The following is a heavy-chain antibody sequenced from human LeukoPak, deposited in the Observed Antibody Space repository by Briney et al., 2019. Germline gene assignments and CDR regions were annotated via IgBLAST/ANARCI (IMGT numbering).Heavy chain of an antibody. CDR1: GYTFTGYY. D-gene: IGHD3-22*01. V-gene: IGHV1-2*02. CDR2: INPNSGGT. J-gene: IGHJ4*02. Sequence: EASVKVSCKASGYTFTGYYMHWVRQAPGQGLEWMGWINPNSGGTNYAQKFQGRVTMTRDTSISTAYMELSRLRSDDTAVYYCARDPAYARITMIVRKRGYFDYWGQGTLVTVSS. CDR3: ARDPAYARITMIVRKRGYFDY.